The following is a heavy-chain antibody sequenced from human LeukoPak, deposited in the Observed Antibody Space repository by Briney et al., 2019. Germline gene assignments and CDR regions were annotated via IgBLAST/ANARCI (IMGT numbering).Heavy chain of an antibody. Sequence: WASVTVSCKASGYTFSDFYIHWVRQAPGQGLEYVGWITPKSGDTYSPQRFQGRVTMTRDASISTAYMELSSLRSDDTAVYFCARVRLADERAWAYWGQGTLVTVSS. J-gene: IGHJ4*02. D-gene: IGHD3-3*02. CDR2: ITPKSGDT. CDR1: GYTFSDFY. V-gene: IGHV1-2*02. CDR3: ARVRLADERAWAY.